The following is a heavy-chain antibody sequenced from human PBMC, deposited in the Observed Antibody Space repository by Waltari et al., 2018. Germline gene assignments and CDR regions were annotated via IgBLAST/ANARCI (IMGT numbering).Heavy chain of an antibody. CDR3: ARDTGTTWSTGDFDY. CDR2: INHSGST. CDR1: GGSFSGYY. D-gene: IGHD1-7*01. V-gene: IGHV4-34*01. J-gene: IGHJ4*02. Sequence: QVQLQQWGAGLLKPSETLSLTCAVYGGSFSGYYWSWIRQPPGKGLEWIGEINHSGSTNYNPSLKSRVTISVDTSKNQFSLKLSSVTAADTAVYYCARDTGTTWSTGDFDYWGQGTLVTVSS.